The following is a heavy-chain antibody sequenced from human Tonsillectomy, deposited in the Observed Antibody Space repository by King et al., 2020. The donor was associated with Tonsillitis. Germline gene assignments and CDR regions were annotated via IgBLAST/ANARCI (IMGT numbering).Heavy chain of an antibody. V-gene: IGHV3-49*04. Sequence: VQLVESGGGLVQPGRSLRLSCTASGFTFGDYAMSWVRQAPGKGLEWVGFIRSKAYGGTTEYAASVKGRLTISRDDSKSIAYLQMNSLKTEDTAVYYCTTTTYYDILTGYQGATNFDYWGHGTLVTVSS. CDR3: TTTTYYDILTGYQGATNFDY. CDR1: GFTFGDYA. CDR2: IRSKAYGGTT. D-gene: IGHD3-9*01. J-gene: IGHJ4*01.